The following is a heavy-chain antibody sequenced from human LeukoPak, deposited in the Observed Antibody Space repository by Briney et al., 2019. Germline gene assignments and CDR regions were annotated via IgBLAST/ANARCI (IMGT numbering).Heavy chain of an antibody. CDR1: GFTFSSYA. J-gene: IGHJ3*02. CDR2: ISGSGDNT. D-gene: IGHD1-26*01. Sequence: GGSLRLSCIVSGFTFSSYAMNWVRQAPGKGLEWVAVISGSGDNTYYADSVKGRFTISRDNSKSTLYLQMNSLRAEDTAVYYCARGGSYLSAFDIWGQGTMVTVSS. V-gene: IGHV3-23*01. CDR3: ARGGSYLSAFDI.